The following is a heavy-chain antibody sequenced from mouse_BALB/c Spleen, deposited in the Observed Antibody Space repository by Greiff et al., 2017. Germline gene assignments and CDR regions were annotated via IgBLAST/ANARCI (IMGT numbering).Heavy chain of an antibody. CDR2: INPSTGYT. V-gene: IGHV1-7*01. J-gene: IGHJ2*01. CDR3: ARRDYGSSPDY. D-gene: IGHD1-1*01. Sequence: VMLVESGAELAKPGASVKMSCKASGYTFTSYWMHWVKQRPGQGLEWIGYINPSTGYTEYNQKFKDKATLTADKSSSTAYMQLSSLTSEDSAVYYCARRDYGSSPDYWGQGTTLTVSS. CDR1: GYTFTSYW.